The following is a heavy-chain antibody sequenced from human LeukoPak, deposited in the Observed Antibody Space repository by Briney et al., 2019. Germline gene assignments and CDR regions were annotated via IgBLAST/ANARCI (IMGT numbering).Heavy chain of an antibody. CDR1: GFTFSSYG. Sequence: GGSLRLSCAASGFTFSSYGMRWVRQAPGKALEWVSGISSGGGSTHYADSVKGRFTISRDNSKNTLYLEMSSLRAEDTAVYYCAKSGYNYDSIAYPFIDYSGQGTLVTVSS. CDR3: AKSGYNYDSIAYPFIDY. CDR2: ISSGGGST. J-gene: IGHJ4*02. D-gene: IGHD3-22*01. V-gene: IGHV3-23*01.